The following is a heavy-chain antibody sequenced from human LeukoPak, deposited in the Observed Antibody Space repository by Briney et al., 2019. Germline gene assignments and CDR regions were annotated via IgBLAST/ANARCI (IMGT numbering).Heavy chain of an antibody. CDR2: INHSGST. D-gene: IGHD6-19*01. CDR1: GGSFSGYY. J-gene: IGHJ4*02. Sequence: SETLSLTCAVYGGSFSGYYWSWIRQPPGKGLEWIGEINHSGSTNYNPSLKSRVTISVDTSKNQFSLKLSSVTAADTAVYYCVIRVAGTLWSYFDYWGQGTLVTVSS. CDR3: VIRVAGTLWSYFDY. V-gene: IGHV4-34*01.